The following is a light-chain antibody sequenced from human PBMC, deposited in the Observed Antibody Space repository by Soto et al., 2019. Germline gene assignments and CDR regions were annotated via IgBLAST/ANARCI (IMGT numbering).Light chain of an antibody. CDR2: GVS. J-gene: IGLJ1*01. Sequence: QSALTQPASVSGSPGQSITISCSGTISDFVVYNYVSWYQQHPGKAPKLMLYGVSKRPSGVSNRFSGSKSGNTASLTISGLQAEDEADYYCSSHTTSSALQVFGTGTKVTV. CDR1: ISDFVVYNY. V-gene: IGLV2-14*03. CDR3: SSHTTSSALQV.